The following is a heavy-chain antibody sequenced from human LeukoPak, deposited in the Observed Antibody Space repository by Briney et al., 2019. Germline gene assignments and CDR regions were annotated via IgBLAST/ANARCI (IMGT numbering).Heavy chain of an antibody. CDR2: IYYGGTT. CDR3: ARDTTVASGMQH. V-gene: IGHV4-59*01. D-gene: IGHD4-23*01. J-gene: IGHJ4*02. CDR1: GGSLSTYS. Sequence: SETLSLTCSVSGGSLSTYSWSWVRQSPGKRLEWIGYIYYGGTTNYNPSLKSRVTISTDTAKNQFSLRLRSVTAADTAIYYCARDTTVASGMQHWGQGTLVTVSS.